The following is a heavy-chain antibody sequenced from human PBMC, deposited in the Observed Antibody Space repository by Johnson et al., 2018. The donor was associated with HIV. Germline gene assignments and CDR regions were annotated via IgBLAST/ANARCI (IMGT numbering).Heavy chain of an antibody. D-gene: IGHD5-24*01. Sequence: MQLVESGGGLVKPGGSLRLSCAASGFTFSSSWMHWVCQAPEKGLEWVADIKCDGSNKYYADSVKGRFTISRDNSKNTLYLQMNSLRAEDTAGYYCARDQVVEMATIIGDDAFDIWGQGTMVTVSS. CDR3: ARDQVVEMATIIGDDAFDI. CDR2: IKCDGSNK. CDR1: GFTFSSSW. V-gene: IGHV3-52*01. J-gene: IGHJ3*02.